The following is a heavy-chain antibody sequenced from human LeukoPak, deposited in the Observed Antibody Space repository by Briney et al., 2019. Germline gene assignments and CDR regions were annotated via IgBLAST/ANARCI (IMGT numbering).Heavy chain of an antibody. J-gene: IGHJ4*02. Sequence: GGSLRLSCAASGFTFSNAYMSWVRQAPGKGLEWVGRIKTKPDDWTTDYAAPVKGRFTISRDDSKNTLYLQMNSLRTEDTAVYYCTTFYRGSHIDYWGQGTLVTVSS. CDR1: GFTFSNAY. D-gene: IGHD1-26*01. V-gene: IGHV3-15*01. CDR3: TTFYRGSHIDY. CDR2: IKTKPDDWTT.